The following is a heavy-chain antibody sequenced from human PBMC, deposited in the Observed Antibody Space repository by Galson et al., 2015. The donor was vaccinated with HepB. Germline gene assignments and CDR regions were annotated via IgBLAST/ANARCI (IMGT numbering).Heavy chain of an antibody. D-gene: IGHD1-26*01. CDR3: ARDGRVSGSYIDYYYGMDV. Sequence: SLRLSCAASGFTFSSYSMNWVRLPPGKGLEWVSYFHSATNTIYYADSVKGRFTISRDNAKNSLYLQMNSLRAEDTAVYYCARDGRVSGSYIDYYYGMDVWGQVTTVTVSS. CDR1: GFTFSSYS. CDR2: FHSATNTI. J-gene: IGHJ6*02. V-gene: IGHV3-48*01.